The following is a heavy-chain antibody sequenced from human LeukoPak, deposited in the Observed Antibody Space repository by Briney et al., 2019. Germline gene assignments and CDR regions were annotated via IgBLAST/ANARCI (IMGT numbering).Heavy chain of an antibody. CDR3: ARKPGHSSGPAPYYYYYMDV. J-gene: IGHJ6*03. CDR1: GGSFSGYY. CDR2: INHSGST. V-gene: IGHV4-34*01. D-gene: IGHD6-19*01. Sequence: SETLSLTCAVYGGSFSGYYWSWIRQPPGKGLEWIGEINHSGSTNYNPSLKSRVTISVDTSKNQFSLKLSSVTAADTAVYYCARKPGHSSGPAPYYYYYMDVWGKGTTVTVSS.